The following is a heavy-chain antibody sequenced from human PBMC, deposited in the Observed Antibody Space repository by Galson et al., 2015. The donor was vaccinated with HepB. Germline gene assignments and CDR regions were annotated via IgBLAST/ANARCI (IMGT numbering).Heavy chain of an antibody. V-gene: IGHV1-18*01. J-gene: IGHJ5*02. D-gene: IGHD3-22*01. CDR2: ISAYNGNT. CDR1: GYTFTSYG. Sequence: SVKVSCKASGYTFTSYGISWVRQAPGQGLEWMGWISAYNGNTNYAQKLQGRVTMTTDTSTSTAYMELRSLRSDDTAVYYCARDQPYYYDSSGYYSWGQGTLVTVSS. CDR3: ARDQPYYYDSSGYYS.